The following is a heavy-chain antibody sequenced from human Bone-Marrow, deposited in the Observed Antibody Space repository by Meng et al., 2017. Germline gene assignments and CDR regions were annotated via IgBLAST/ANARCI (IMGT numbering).Heavy chain of an antibody. CDR3: ARARDGDYFDY. Sequence: QLVKSGAEAKRAGYSVKVSCKASGGTFRSYAIRWVLQAPGQGLEWMGGIIPIFGTANYAQKFQGRVTITTDESTSTAYMELSSLRSEDTAVYYCARARDGDYFDYWGQGTLVTVSS. D-gene: IGHD5-24*01. CDR1: GGTFRSYA. J-gene: IGHJ4*02. CDR2: IIPIFGTA. V-gene: IGHV1-69*05.